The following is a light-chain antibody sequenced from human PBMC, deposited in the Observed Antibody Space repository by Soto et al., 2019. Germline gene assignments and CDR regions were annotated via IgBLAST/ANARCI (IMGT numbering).Light chain of an antibody. J-gene: IGKJ3*01. Sequence: EVVLTRSPGTLSLSPGEGATLSCRASQNVYINSLAWYQQRPGQTPRLLIYGASTRAAAIPDRFSGSGSGADFALSIDGLEPEDFAIYYCQQYGDSPLTFGPGAKVDIK. CDR1: QNVYINS. V-gene: IGKV3-20*01. CDR3: QQYGDSPLT. CDR2: GAS.